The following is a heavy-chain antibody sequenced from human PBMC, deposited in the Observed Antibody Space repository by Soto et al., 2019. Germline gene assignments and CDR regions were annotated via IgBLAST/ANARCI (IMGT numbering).Heavy chain of an antibody. CDR3: ARSDCYGVCRGKWLDP. J-gene: IGHJ5*02. V-gene: IGHV4-4*02. D-gene: IGHD2-21*02. CDR1: GGSISSDDW. CDR2: IYHSGTT. Sequence: QVQLQESGPGLVMPSGTLSLTCAVSGGSISSDDWWTWVRQTPGKGLEWIGEIYHSGTTNYNPSLMSRVTIAVDKAKSQFSLRLDSVTAADTAVYYCARSDCYGVCRGKWLDPWGQGILVTVSS.